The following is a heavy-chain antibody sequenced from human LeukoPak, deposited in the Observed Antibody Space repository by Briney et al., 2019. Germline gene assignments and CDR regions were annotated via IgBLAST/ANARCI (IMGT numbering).Heavy chain of an antibody. Sequence: GGSLRLSCAASGFTFSSYSMNWVRQAPGKGLEWVSYISSSSSTIYYADSVKGRFTISRDNAKNSLYLQMNSLRAEDTAVYYCATSLGPYQLLYKNYNYYMDVWGKGTTVTVSS. CDR3: ATSLGPYQLLYKNYNYYMDV. V-gene: IGHV3-48*01. J-gene: IGHJ6*03. CDR2: ISSSSSTI. CDR1: GFTFSSYS. D-gene: IGHD2-2*02.